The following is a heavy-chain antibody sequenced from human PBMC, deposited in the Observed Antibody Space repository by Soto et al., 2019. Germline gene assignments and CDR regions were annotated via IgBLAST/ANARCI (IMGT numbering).Heavy chain of an antibody. J-gene: IGHJ4*02. CDR2: IYHSGST. V-gene: IGHV4-30-2*01. D-gene: IGHD5-12*01. CDR3: ARVEWLRRSEYYFDY. Sequence: PSETLSLTCAVSGGSISSGGYSWSWIRQPPGKGLEWIGYIYHSGSTYYNPSLKSRVTISVDRSKNQFSLKLSSVTAADTAVYYCARVEWLRRSEYYFDYWGQGTLVTVSS. CDR1: GGSISSGGYS.